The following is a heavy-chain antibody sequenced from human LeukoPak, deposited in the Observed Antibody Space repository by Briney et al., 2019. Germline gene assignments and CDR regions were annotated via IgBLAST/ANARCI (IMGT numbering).Heavy chain of an antibody. V-gene: IGHV4-61*01. J-gene: IGHJ4*02. CDR3: ARVVVAATRAFDY. D-gene: IGHD2-15*01. CDR1: GGSISSSSYY. Sequence: SETLSLTCTVSGGSISSSSYYWSWIRQPPGKGLEWIGYIYYSGSTNYNPSLKSRVTISVDTSKNQFSLKLSSVTAADTAVYYCARVVVAATRAFDYWGQGTLVTVSS. CDR2: IYYSGST.